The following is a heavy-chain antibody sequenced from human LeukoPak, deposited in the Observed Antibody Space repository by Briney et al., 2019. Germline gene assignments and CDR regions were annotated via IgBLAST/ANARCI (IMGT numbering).Heavy chain of an antibody. Sequence: SETLSLTCTISGGSISSYYWSWIRQPAGKGLEWIGRTYSSVSTHYNPSHKSRVTMSVDTSKNQFSLRVYYVTAADTAVYYCARTSATGGTYFDYWGHGTLVTVSS. J-gene: IGHJ4*01. D-gene: IGHD1-26*01. CDR2: TYSSVST. CDR1: GGSISSYY. CDR3: ARTSATGGTYFDY. V-gene: IGHV4-4*07.